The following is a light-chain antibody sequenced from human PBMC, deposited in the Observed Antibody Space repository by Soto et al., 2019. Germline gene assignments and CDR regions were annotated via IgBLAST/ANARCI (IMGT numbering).Light chain of an antibody. CDR2: AAS. J-gene: IGKJ2*02. CDR1: QGISSY. V-gene: IGKV1-9*01. Sequence: DIQLTQSPSFLSASVGDRVTITCRASQGISSYLALYQQKPGKAPKLLIYAASTLQSGVPSRFRGSRSVTEFTLTISSLQPEDFATSYCQRLNSYLRGTVGQGTELEIK. CDR3: QRLNSYLRGT.